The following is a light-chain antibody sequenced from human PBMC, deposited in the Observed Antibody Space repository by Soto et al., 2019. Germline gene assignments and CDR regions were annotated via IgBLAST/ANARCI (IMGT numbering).Light chain of an antibody. CDR2: AAA. CDR1: QNIARY. CDR3: QQTHSTIHS. V-gene: IGKV1-39*01. J-gene: IGKJ2*01. Sequence: DIQMTQSPSSLSASIGDTITISCRASQNIARYLNWYQKKEGRAPQLLMFAAANLESGVPSRFVGSGSGTAFTLNISSLQPEDVATYYCQQTHSTIHSFGQGTKVDIK.